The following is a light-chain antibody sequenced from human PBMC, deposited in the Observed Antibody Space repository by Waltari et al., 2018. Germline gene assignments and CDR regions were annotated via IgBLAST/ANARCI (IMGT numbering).Light chain of an antibody. CDR2: GAS. J-gene: IGKJ2*01. V-gene: IGKV3-20*01. CDR3: QQYGSSQGYT. Sequence: DIVLTPSPGALCLSPGERATVSCRVSQSVSSKYLAWYQQKVGQDPRLVIYGASSRATSIPDRFSGSGSGTDFTLTINRLEPEDFAVYYCQQYGSSQGYTFGQGTKLEI. CDR1: QSVSSKY.